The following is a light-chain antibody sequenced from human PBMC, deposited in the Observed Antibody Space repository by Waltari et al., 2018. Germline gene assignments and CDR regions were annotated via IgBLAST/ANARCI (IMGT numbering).Light chain of an antibody. J-gene: IGKJ1*01. Sequence: DIQMTQSPSTLSASVGDGVTITCRASQSISSWLAWYQQKPGKAPKLLIYKASSLESGVPSRFSGSGSGTEFTLTISSLQPDDFATYYCQQYNSYSVWTFGQGTKVEIK. CDR3: QQYNSYSVWT. CDR2: KAS. CDR1: QSISSW. V-gene: IGKV1-5*03.